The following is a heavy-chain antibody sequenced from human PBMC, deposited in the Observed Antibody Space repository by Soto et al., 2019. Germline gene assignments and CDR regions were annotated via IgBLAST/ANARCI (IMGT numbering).Heavy chain of an antibody. CDR1: GFTFSSYE. Sequence: GGSLRLSCAASGFTFSSYEMNWVRQAPGRGLEWVSYISSSSSTIYYADSVKGRFTISRDNAKNSLYVQMNSLRAEDTAVYYCARDKMVTYNYYGMDVWGQGTTVTVSS. CDR3: ARDKMVTYNYYGMDV. V-gene: IGHV3-48*03. D-gene: IGHD2-15*01. CDR2: ISSSSSTI. J-gene: IGHJ6*02.